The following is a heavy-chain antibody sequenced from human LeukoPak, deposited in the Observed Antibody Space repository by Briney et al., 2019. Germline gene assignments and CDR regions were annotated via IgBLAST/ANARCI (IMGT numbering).Heavy chain of an antibody. J-gene: IGHJ4*02. CDR1: GGSISSYY. Sequence: SETLSLTCTVSGGSISSYYWTWIRQPPGKGLEWVGYIYYSGSTNYNPSLKSRVTMSVDTSKNQFSLKLSSVTAADTAMYYCARHGGAYGDYWYYFDYWGQGTLVTVSS. D-gene: IGHD4-17*01. CDR3: ARHGGAYGDYWYYFDY. V-gene: IGHV4-59*08. CDR2: IYYSGST.